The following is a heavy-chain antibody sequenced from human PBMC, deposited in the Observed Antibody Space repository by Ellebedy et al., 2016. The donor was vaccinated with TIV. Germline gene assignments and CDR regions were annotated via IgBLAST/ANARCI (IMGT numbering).Heavy chain of an antibody. Sequence: SGPTLVKPTQTLTLTCTFSGFSLSTSGMRVSWIRQPPGKALEWLARIDWDDDKFYSTSLKTRLTISKDTSKNQVVLTMTNMDPVDTATYYCARGRSSGWAFDYWGLGTLVTVSS. J-gene: IGHJ4*01. CDR2: IDWDDDK. CDR1: GFSLSTSGMR. V-gene: IGHV2-70*04. D-gene: IGHD6-19*01. CDR3: ARGRSSGWAFDY.